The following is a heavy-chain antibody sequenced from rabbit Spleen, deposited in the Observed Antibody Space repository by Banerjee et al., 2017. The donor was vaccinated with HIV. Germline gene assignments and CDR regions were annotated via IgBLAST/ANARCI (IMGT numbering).Heavy chain of an antibody. CDR1: GFDFSTYS. CDR2: IIPIFGVT. V-gene: IGHV1S47*01. J-gene: IGHJ4*01. Sequence: QEQLVESGGGLVQPGGSMKLSCKASGFDFSTYSMSWVRHAPGKGPEWIGYIIPIFGVTCYANWMNGRLTFSSHDAENTLYLQVNSLTAANTATYFWVKEAGYGGYGECNLWAPGTLVTVS. D-gene: IGHD7-1*01. CDR3: VKEAGYGGYGECNL.